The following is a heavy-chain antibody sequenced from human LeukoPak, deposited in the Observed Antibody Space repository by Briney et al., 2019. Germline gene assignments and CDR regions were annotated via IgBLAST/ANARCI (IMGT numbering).Heavy chain of an antibody. Sequence: GGSLRLSCAASGFTLSSYAMSWDRKAPGKGLEWVSAISDTGNTYHADSVKGRFTISRDSSKNTLFLQVNRLRPEDAAVYYCAKAPVTTCRGAFCYPFDYWGLGTLVTVSS. V-gene: IGHV3-23*01. J-gene: IGHJ4*02. CDR2: ISDTGNT. D-gene: IGHD2-15*01. CDR1: GFTLSSYA. CDR3: AKAPVTTCRGAFCYPFDY.